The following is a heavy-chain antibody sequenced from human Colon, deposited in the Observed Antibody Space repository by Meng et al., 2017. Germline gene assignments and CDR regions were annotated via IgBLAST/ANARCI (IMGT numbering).Heavy chain of an antibody. CDR3: ARSPYSGSALPFFDY. CDR1: GGSIRNDQW. CDR2: IYHSGRT. Sequence: HVAIPEARQVWAKPSGTLSLHCDVSGGSIRNDQWWSWGRQAPGKGLEWIGEIYHSGRTNYNPSVKSRVSMSVDKSQNHFSLRLSSVTAADTAVYYCARSPYSGSALPFFDYWGQGSLVTVSS. D-gene: IGHD1-26*01. V-gene: IGHV4-4*02. J-gene: IGHJ4*02.